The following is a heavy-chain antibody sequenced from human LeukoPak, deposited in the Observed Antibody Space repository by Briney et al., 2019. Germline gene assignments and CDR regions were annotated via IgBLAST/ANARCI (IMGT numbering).Heavy chain of an antibody. CDR1: GFIFRSYG. Sequence: QTGGSLRLSCAASGFIFRSYGMSWVRQAPGKGLEWVSGISGSGGSAYYADSVKGRFTISRDNSKNTLYLQMNSLRAEDTAVYYCARGGDGKQLWLSLDYWGQGTLVTVSS. CDR2: ISGSGGSA. J-gene: IGHJ4*02. V-gene: IGHV3-23*01. D-gene: IGHD5-18*01. CDR3: ARGGDGKQLWLSLDY.